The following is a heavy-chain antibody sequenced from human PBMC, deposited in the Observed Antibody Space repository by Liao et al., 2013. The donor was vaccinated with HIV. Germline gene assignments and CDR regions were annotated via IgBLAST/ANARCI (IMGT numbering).Heavy chain of an antibody. CDR1: GGSISSGSYY. Sequence: QVQLQESGPGLVKPSQTLSLTCTVSGGSISSGSYYWSWIRQPPGKGLEWIGYIYYSGSTNYNPSLKSRVTISVDTSKNQFSLKLSSVTAADTAVYYCARDEGIAAAGSYYNYYYMDVWGKGTTVIVS. CDR2: IYYSGST. D-gene: IGHD6-13*01. J-gene: IGHJ6*03. V-gene: IGHV4-61*01. CDR3: ARDEGIAAAGSYYNYYYMDV.